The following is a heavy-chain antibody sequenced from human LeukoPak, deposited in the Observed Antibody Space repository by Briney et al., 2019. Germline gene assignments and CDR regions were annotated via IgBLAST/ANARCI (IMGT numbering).Heavy chain of an antibody. CDR2: IRYDGSNK. CDR3: AKDAEYYYDSSGGYFDY. J-gene: IGHJ4*02. Sequence: GGSLRLSCAASGFTFSSYGMHWVRQAPGKGLEWVAFIRYDGSNKYYADSVKGRFTISRGNSKNTLYLQMNSLRAEDTALYYCAKDAEYYYDSSGGYFDYWGQGTLVTVSS. D-gene: IGHD3-22*01. V-gene: IGHV3-30*02. CDR1: GFTFSSYG.